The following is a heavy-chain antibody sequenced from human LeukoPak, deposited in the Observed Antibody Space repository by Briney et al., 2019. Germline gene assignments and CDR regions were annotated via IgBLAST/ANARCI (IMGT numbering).Heavy chain of an antibody. D-gene: IGHD3-10*01. J-gene: IGHJ5*02. CDR3: ARDRVVRGPTAGWLDP. CDR2: IYTSGST. CDR1: GGSISSYY. V-gene: IGHV4-4*07. Sequence: SETLSLTCTVSGGSISSYYWSWIRQPAGKGLEWIGRIYTSGSTNYNPSLKRRVTMSVDTSKNQFSLKMSSVPAADTAVYYCARDRVVRGPTAGWLDPWGQGTLVTVSS.